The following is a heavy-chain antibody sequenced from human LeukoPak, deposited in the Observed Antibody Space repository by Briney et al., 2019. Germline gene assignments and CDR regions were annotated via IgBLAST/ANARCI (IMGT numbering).Heavy chain of an antibody. CDR1: GYTFTSYG. J-gene: IGHJ3*02. D-gene: IGHD3-22*01. CDR3: ARGPYYYDSSGYYLDDAFDI. Sequence: ASVKVSCKASGYTFTSYGISWVRQAPGQGLEWMGWISAYNGNTNYAQKLQGRVTMTTDTSTSTAYMELRSLRSDDTAVYYCARGPYYYDSSGYYLDDAFDIWGQGTMVTVSS. CDR2: ISAYNGNT. V-gene: IGHV1-18*01.